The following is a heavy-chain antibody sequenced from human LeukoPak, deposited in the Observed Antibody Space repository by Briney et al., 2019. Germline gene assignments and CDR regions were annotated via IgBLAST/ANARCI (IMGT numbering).Heavy chain of an antibody. CDR2: ISGSGGST. J-gene: IGHJ5*02. CDR3: ARRAVAGSYNWFDP. Sequence: GGSLRLSCAASGFTFSSYTMSWVRQAPGKGLEWVSAISGSGGSTYYADSVKGRFTISRDNSKNTLYLQMNSLRAEDTAVYYCARRAVAGSYNWFDPWGQGTLVTVSS. D-gene: IGHD6-19*01. V-gene: IGHV3-23*01. CDR1: GFTFSSYT.